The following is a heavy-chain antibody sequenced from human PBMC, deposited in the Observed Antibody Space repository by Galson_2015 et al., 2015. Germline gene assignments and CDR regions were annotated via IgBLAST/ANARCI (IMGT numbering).Heavy chain of an antibody. J-gene: IGHJ3*01. CDR2: ISSSGETI. CDR3: ARPRLGNPSFDV. D-gene: IGHD5-12*01. V-gene: IGHV3-48*03. Sequence: SLRLSCAASGLTITTYEMNWVRQAPGKGLEWVSYISSSGETIYYADSVKGRFNISRDNAKNSLYLQMNSLRAEDTAVYYCARPRLGNPSFDVWGQGTMVTVPS. CDR1: GLTITTYE.